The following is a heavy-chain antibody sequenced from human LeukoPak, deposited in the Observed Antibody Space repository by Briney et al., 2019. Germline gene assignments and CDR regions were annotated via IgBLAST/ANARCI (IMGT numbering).Heavy chain of an antibody. J-gene: IGHJ4*02. V-gene: IGHV3-66*01. CDR2: IYSGGDT. Sequence: GGSLRLSCAASRFTVNSNYMNWVRQAPGKGLEWVSVIYSGGDTYYADSVKDRFTISRDSSKSALYLQMNSLGADDTAVYYCARGGRNSGGHYFESYFDLWGQGTLVTVSS. CDR1: RFTVNSNY. CDR3: ARGGRNSGGHYFESYFDL. D-gene: IGHD3-10*01.